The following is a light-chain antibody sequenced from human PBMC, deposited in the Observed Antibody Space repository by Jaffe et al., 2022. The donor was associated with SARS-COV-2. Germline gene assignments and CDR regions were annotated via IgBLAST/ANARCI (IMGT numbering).Light chain of an antibody. CDR2: KVS. CDR3: QQYNSYTSWT. J-gene: IGKJ1*01. Sequence: DIQMTQSPSTLSASVGDRVTITCRASQSLNNWLAWFQQKPGKAPKVLIYKVSNLGSGVPSRFSGSGSGTEFTLTISSLQPDDFATYYCQQYNSYTSWTFGQGTKVEIK. CDR1: QSLNNW. V-gene: IGKV1-5*03.